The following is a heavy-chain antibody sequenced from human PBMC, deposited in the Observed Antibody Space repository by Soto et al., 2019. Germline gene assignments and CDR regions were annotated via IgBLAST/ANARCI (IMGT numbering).Heavy chain of an antibody. CDR1: GYTVTSYG. CDR2: ISAYNGNT. J-gene: IGHJ4*02. V-gene: IGHV1-18*01. Sequence: GASVKVSCKASGYTVTSYGISWVRQAPGQGLEWMGWISAYNGNTNYAQKLQGRVTMTTDTSTSTAYMELRSLRSDDTAVYYCARDHCSSTSCYTDFDYWGQGTLVTVSS. CDR3: ARDHCSSTSCYTDFDY. D-gene: IGHD2-2*02.